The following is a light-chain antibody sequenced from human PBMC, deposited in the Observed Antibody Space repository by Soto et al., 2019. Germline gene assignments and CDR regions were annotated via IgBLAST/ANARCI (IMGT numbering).Light chain of an antibody. V-gene: IGKV2-28*01. Sequence: EIVLIQSPLSLPVSPGEPASISCRSSQSLLHSNGHKYLAWYLQKPGQSPQLLIYSGSNRASGVPDRFSGSGSGTDFTLKISRVEAEDVGVYYCMQALQTPTFGQGTKVEFK. CDR1: QSLLHSNGHKY. J-gene: IGKJ1*01. CDR3: MQALQTPT. CDR2: SGS.